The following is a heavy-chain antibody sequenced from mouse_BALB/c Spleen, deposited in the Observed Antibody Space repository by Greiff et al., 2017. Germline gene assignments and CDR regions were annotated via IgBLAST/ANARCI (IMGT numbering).Heavy chain of an antibody. J-gene: IGHJ4*01. Sequence: LVEPGASVRISCKASGYTFTSYYIHWVKQRPGQGLEWIGWIYPGNVNTKYNEKFKGKATLTADKSSSTAYMQLSSLTSEDSAVYFCAYDYDDAMDYWGQGTSVTVSS. CDR2: IYPGNVNT. CDR3: AYDYDDAMDY. D-gene: IGHD2-4*01. V-gene: IGHV1S56*01. CDR1: GYTFTSYY.